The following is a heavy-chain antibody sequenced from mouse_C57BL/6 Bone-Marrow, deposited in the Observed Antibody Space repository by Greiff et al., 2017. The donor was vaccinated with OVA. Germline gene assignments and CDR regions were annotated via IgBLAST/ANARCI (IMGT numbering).Heavy chain of an antibody. CDR1: GYTFTSYW. J-gene: IGHJ4*01. CDR3: APNWDPYYYAMDY. Sequence: QVQLQQPGAELVKPGASVKLSCKASGYTFTSYWMHWVKQRPGQGLEWIGMIHPNSGSTNYNEKFKSKATLTVDKSSSTAYLQLSSLTSEDTAVYYCAPNWDPYYYAMDYWGQGTSVTVSS. CDR2: IHPNSGST. V-gene: IGHV1-64*01. D-gene: IGHD4-1*01.